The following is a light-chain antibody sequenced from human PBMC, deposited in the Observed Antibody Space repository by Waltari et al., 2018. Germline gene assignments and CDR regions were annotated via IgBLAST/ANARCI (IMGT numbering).Light chain of an antibody. CDR3: QVWDDVTDSGV. CDR2: YDS. J-gene: IGLJ3*02. CDR1: NNGSKS. V-gene: IGLV3-21*04. Sequence: YVLTQPPSVSVDPGKTARLTRGGDNNGSKSVNWYQQKPGQAPVLVMFYDSDRPSEIPERFSGSNSGNTATLTISWVEAGDEADYHCQVWDDVTDSGVFGGGTKLTVL.